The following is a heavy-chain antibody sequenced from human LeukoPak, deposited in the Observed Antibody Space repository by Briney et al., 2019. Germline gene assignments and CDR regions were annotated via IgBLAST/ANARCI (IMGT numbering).Heavy chain of an antibody. D-gene: IGHD2-8*02. CDR2: IKKDGSER. Sequence: GWSLRLSCATSGFTFSRHWMTWVRQAPGKGPEWVANIKKDGSERYYVHSVRGRFTISRDNAKNALYLQMNSLRAEDTAVYYCARDGGHSTDLDYWGQGILVTVFS. J-gene: IGHJ4*02. V-gene: IGHV3-7*01. CDR1: GFTFSRHW. CDR3: ARDGGHSTDLDY.